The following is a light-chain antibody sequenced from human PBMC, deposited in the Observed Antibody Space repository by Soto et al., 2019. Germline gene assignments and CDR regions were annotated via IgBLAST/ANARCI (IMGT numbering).Light chain of an antibody. V-gene: IGKV3-11*01. Sequence: EIVLTQSPATLSLSPGERATLSCRASQSVSRYLAWFQQKPGQAPRLLIYDASNRATGIPARFSGSGSGTDFTLIISSLEPEDFAIYYCQHRSNWPLTFGGGTKVEIK. CDR2: DAS. CDR1: QSVSRY. J-gene: IGKJ4*01. CDR3: QHRSNWPLT.